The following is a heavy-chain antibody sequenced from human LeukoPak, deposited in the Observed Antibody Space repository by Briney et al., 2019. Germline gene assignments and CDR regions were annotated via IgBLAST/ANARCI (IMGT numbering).Heavy chain of an antibody. V-gene: IGHV3-30*02. J-gene: IGHJ4*02. Sequence: PGGFLRLSCAASGFTFSSYAMSWVRQAPGKGLEWVAFIRYDGSNKYYADSVKGRFTISRDNSKNTLYLQMNSLRAEDTAVYYCAKDIPPLDYWGQGTLVTVSS. CDR3: AKDIPPLDY. CDR1: GFTFSSYA. CDR2: IRYDGSNK.